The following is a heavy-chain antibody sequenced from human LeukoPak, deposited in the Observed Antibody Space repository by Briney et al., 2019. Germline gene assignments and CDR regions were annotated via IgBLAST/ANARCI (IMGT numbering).Heavy chain of an antibody. J-gene: IGHJ4*02. D-gene: IGHD6-19*01. CDR3: AKPSYSSGWFIVY. CDR1: RFTFNSYA. CDR2: ISSTGDST. Sequence: GGSLRLSYAASRFTFNSYAMTWVRQAPGKELEWVSSISSTGDSTYFADSVKGRFTISRDNSKHTLYLQMNSLRAEDTAVYSCAKPSYSSGWFIVYWGQGTLVTVSS. V-gene: IGHV3-23*01.